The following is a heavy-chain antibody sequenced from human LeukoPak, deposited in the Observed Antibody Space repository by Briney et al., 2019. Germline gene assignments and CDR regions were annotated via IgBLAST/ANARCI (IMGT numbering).Heavy chain of an antibody. CDR1: GFNFSSYG. V-gene: IGHV3-30*02. Sequence: GGSLRLSCAASGFNFSSYGMHWVRQAPGKGLEWVAFIRYDGSNKYYADSVKGRFTISRDNSKNTLYLQMNSLRAEDTAVYYCAKARRELWFGELFNWGQGTLVTVSS. CDR2: IRYDGSNK. D-gene: IGHD3-10*01. J-gene: IGHJ4*02. CDR3: AKARRELWFGELFN.